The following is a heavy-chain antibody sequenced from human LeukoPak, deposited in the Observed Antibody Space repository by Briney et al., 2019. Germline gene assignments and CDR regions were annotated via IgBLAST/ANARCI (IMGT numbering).Heavy chain of an antibody. V-gene: IGHV3-33*01. Sequence: GGSLRLSYAASGFTFSSYGMHWVRQAPGKGLEWVAVIWYDGSNKYYADSVKGRFTISRDNSKNTLYLQMNSLRAEDTAVYYCATGEQWLVDYWGQGTLVTVSS. CDR2: IWYDGSNK. CDR3: ATGEQWLVDY. J-gene: IGHJ4*02. CDR1: GFTFSSYG. D-gene: IGHD6-19*01.